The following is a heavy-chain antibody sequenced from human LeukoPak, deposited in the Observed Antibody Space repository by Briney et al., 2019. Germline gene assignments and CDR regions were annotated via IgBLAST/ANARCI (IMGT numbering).Heavy chain of an antibody. Sequence: ASVKVSCKASGYTVTSYYMHWVRQAPGQGLEWMGIINPSGGSTSYAQKFQGRVTMTRDTSTSTVYMELSRLRSEDTAVYYCASGRDWSGLTGWFDPWGQGTLVTVSS. D-gene: IGHD3-3*01. CDR3: ASGRDWSGLTGWFDP. CDR1: GYTVTSYY. CDR2: INPSGGST. V-gene: IGHV1-46*01. J-gene: IGHJ5*02.